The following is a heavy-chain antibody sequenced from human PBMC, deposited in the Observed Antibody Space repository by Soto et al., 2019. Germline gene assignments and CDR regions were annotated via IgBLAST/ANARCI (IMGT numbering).Heavy chain of an antibody. CDR1: GGSISSGGYS. D-gene: IGHD1-1*01. V-gene: IGHV4-30-2*01. CDR2: IYHSGNT. Sequence: PSETLSLTCAVSGGSISSGGYSWSWIRQPPGKGLEWIGYIYHSGNTYYNPSLKSRVIISVDRSKNQFSLKLSSVTAADTAVYYCTRGADTTYNWFDPWGQGTLVTVSS. J-gene: IGHJ5*02. CDR3: TRGADTTYNWFDP.